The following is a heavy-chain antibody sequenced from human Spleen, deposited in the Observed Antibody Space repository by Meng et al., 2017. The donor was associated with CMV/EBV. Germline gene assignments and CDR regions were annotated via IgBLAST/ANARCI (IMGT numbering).Heavy chain of an antibody. Sequence: GESLKISCAASGFTFTDAWMTWVRQAPGKGLEWVGRIKSKTDGGTIDYAAPVKGRFTISRDDSKNTLYLQMNSLKTEDTAVYYCTTGDSNYLNWFDPWGQGTLVTVSS. D-gene: IGHD4-11*01. J-gene: IGHJ5*02. V-gene: IGHV3-15*01. CDR1: GFTFTDAW. CDR2: IKSKTDGGTI. CDR3: TTGDSNYLNWFDP.